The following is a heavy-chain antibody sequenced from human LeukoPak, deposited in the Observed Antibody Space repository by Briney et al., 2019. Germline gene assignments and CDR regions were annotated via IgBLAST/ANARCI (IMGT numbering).Heavy chain of an antibody. CDR1: GFTFKNYA. J-gene: IGHJ4*02. CDR3: AKRYCTGGSCCPDY. D-gene: IGHD2-8*02. V-gene: IGHV3-23*01. Sequence: PGGSLRLSCAASGFTFKNYAMSWVRQAPGEGPEWVSAISDSGGATFHADSVKGRFTISRDNSKNTLYLQMNSLRAEDTAIYYCAKRYCTGGSCCPDYWGPGTLVTVSS. CDR2: ISDSGGAT.